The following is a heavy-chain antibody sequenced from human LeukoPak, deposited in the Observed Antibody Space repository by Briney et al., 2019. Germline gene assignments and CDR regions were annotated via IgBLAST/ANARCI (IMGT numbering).Heavy chain of an antibody. D-gene: IGHD2-15*01. J-gene: IGHJ6*03. Sequence: SETLSLTCAVYGGSFSGYYWSWIRQPPGKGLEWIGEINHSGSTNYNPSLKSRVTISVDTSKNQFSLKLSSVTAADTAVYYCARELGYCSGGSCYAVMDVWGKGTTVTISS. CDR1: GGSFSGYY. CDR3: ARELGYCSGGSCYAVMDV. CDR2: INHSGST. V-gene: IGHV4-34*01.